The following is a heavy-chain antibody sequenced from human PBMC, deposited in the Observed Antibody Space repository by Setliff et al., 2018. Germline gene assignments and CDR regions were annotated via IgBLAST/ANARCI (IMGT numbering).Heavy chain of an antibody. CDR2: IIPMFGTT. J-gene: IGHJ6*03. D-gene: IGHD3-3*01. CDR3: ARERGVVVSSVEYYYYMDV. CDR1: GGTFSSYA. V-gene: IGHV1-69*13. Sequence: SVKVSCKASGGTFSSYAIDWVRQAPGQGLEWMGGIIPMFGTTNYAQRFRGRVTITADESTATAYMELRSLRSDDTAVYYCARERGVVVSSVEYYYYMDVWGKGTTVTVSS.